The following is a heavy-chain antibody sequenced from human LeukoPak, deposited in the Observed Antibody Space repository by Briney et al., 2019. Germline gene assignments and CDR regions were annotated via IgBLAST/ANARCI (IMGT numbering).Heavy chain of an antibody. CDR3: ARDTSGYSSGWRFDY. CDR1: GGSISSSSYC. Sequence: PSETLSLTCTVSGGSISSSSYCWGWIRQPPGKGLEWIWSIYYSGSTYYNPPLKSRVPISVDTSKKPSSLKLSSLTAADTAVYYCARDTSGYSSGWRFDYWGQGTLVTVSS. J-gene: IGHJ4*02. V-gene: IGHV4-39*02. D-gene: IGHD6-19*01. CDR2: IYYSGST.